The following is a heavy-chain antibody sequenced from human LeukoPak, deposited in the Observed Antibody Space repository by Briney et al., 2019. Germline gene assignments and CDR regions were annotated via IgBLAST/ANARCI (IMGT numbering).Heavy chain of an antibody. J-gene: IGHJ4*02. CDR2: FDPEDGET. CDR1: GYTLTELS. Sequence: SVKVSCKVSGYTLTELSMHWVRQAPGKGLEWMGGFDPEDGETIYAQKFQGRVTMTEDTPTDTAYMELSSLRSEDTAVYYCATDLFFVVVPAAIYSDYWGQGTLVTVSS. CDR3: ATDLFFVVVPAAIYSDY. D-gene: IGHD2-2*01. V-gene: IGHV1-24*01.